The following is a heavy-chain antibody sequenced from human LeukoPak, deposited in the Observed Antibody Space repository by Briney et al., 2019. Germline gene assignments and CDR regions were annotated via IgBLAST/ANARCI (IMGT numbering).Heavy chain of an antibody. CDR1: GGSISSFY. CDR2: IYYSGST. J-gene: IGHJ5*02. V-gene: IGHV4-59*01. D-gene: IGHD1-1*01. Sequence: SETLSLTCTVSGGSISSFYWSWIRQPPGKGLEWMGYIYYSGSTNYNPSLKSRVTISVDTSKNQFSLKLSSVTAADTAVYYCARHGTSGTNLNWFDPWGQGTLVTVLS. CDR3: ARHGTSGTNLNWFDP.